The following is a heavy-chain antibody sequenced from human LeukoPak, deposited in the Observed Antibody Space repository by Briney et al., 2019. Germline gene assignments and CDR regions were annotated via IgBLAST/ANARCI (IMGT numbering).Heavy chain of an antibody. CDR2: IYYSGST. Sequence: SETLSLTCTVSGGSISSYYWSWIRQPPGKGLEWIGYIYYSGSTNYNPSLKSRVTISLDTSKNQFSLKLSSVTAADTAVYYCAREGYYDSSGYYSYFDYWGQGTLVTVSS. CDR3: AREGYYDSSGYYSYFDY. D-gene: IGHD3-22*01. V-gene: IGHV4-59*12. J-gene: IGHJ4*02. CDR1: GGSISSYY.